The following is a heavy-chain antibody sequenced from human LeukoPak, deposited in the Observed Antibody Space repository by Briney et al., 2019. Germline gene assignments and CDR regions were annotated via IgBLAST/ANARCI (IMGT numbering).Heavy chain of an antibody. CDR2: IRHDGSNK. CDR3: AKGRYCSSTSCSKEAYYMDV. J-gene: IGHJ6*03. D-gene: IGHD2-2*01. CDR1: GFTFSSYG. Sequence: GGSLRLSCAASGFTFSSYGMHWVRQAPGKGLEWVAFIRHDGSNKYYADSVKGRFTISRDNSKNTLYLQMNSLRAEDTAVYYCAKGRYCSSTSCSKEAYYMDVWGKGTTVTVSS. V-gene: IGHV3-30*02.